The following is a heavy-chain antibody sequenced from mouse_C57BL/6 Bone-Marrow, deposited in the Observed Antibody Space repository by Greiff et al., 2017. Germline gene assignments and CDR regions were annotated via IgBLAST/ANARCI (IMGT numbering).Heavy chain of an antibody. D-gene: IGHD2-5*01. V-gene: IGHV1-54*01. CDR2: INPGSGGT. CDR1: GYAFTNYL. Sequence: QVQLKESGAELVRPGTSVKVSCKASGYAFTNYLIEWVKQRPGQGLEWIGVINPGSGGTNYNEKFKGKATLTADKSSSTAYMQLSSLTSEDSAVYFCARDSNYGFAYWGQGTLVTVSA. J-gene: IGHJ3*01. CDR3: ARDSNYGFAY.